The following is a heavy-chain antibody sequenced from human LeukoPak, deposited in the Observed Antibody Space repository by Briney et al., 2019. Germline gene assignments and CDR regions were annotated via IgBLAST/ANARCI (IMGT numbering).Heavy chain of an antibody. V-gene: IGHV3-48*03. D-gene: IGHD4/OR15-4a*01. CDR3: ARGLTMGHF. J-gene: IGHJ4*02. CDR2: ISKTGTTV. Sequence: RGSLRLSCAASGFTFSTYDMNWVRQAPGQRLEWVSHISKTGTTVYYADAVKGRFTISRDNAKNSLYLQMNSLGAEDTAVYYCARGLTMGHFGGQGTLVTVSS. CDR1: GFTFSTYD.